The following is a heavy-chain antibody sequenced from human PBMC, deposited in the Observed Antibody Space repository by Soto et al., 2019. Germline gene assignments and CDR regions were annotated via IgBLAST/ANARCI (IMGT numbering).Heavy chain of an antibody. Sequence: EVQLLESGGGLVQPGGSLRLSCAASGFTLSSYAMSWVRQAPGKGLEGVSIISGSDDSTYYADSVKGRFTISRDNSKNTLYLQMNSLRAEDTAIYYCAKDFVTTALYVDAWGQGALVTVSS. CDR2: ISGSDDST. V-gene: IGHV3-23*01. CDR1: GFTLSSYA. J-gene: IGHJ5*01. CDR3: AKDFVTTALYVDA. D-gene: IGHD4-17*01.